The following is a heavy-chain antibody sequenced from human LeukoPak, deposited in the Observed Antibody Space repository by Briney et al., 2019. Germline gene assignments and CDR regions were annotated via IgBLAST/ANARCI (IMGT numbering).Heavy chain of an antibody. CDR1: GFTFSDYY. J-gene: IGHJ6*04. V-gene: IGHV3-11*06. D-gene: IGHD2-2*01. CDR2: ISSSSSYT. Sequence: GGSQRLSCAASGFTFSDYYMSWIRQAPGKGLEWVSYISSSSSYTNYADSVKGRFTISRDNAKNSLYLQMNSLRAEDTAVYYCARESGAVVPAAMHYYYGMDVRGKGTTVTVSS. CDR3: ARESGAVVPAAMHYYYGMDV.